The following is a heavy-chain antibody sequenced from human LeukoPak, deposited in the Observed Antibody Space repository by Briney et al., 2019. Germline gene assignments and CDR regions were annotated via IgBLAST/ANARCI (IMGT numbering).Heavy chain of an antibody. J-gene: IGHJ3*02. CDR1: GGSISSYY. CDR2: IYYSGST. V-gene: IGHV4-59*01. D-gene: IGHD1-20*01. CDR3: ARPYNWNDVDAFDI. Sequence: SETLSLTCTVSGGSISSYYWSWIRQPPGKGLEWIGYIYYSGSTNYNPSLKSRVTISVDTSKNQFSLKLSSVTAADTAVYYCARPYNWNDVDAFDIWGQGTMVTVSS.